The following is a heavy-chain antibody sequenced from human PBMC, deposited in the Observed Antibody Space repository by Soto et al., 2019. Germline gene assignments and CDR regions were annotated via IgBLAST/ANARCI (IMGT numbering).Heavy chain of an antibody. CDR3: AKGLIAVSRSYYYYGMDV. CDR2: ISNDGSNY. V-gene: IGHV3-30-3*01. J-gene: IGHJ6*02. D-gene: IGHD6-19*01. Sequence: GGSLRLSCAASGFTFTSYAMHWFRQAPGKGLEWVAVISNDGSNYYYADSVRGRFTISRDNTKNTLYLQMNSLRAEDTAVYYCAKGLIAVSRSYYYYGMDVWGQGTTVTVSS. CDR1: GFTFTSYA.